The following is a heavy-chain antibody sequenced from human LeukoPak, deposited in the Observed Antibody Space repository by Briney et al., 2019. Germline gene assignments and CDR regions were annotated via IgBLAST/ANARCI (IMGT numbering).Heavy chain of an antibody. CDR3: ASNLFVDTAMSADDAFDT. J-gene: IGHJ3*02. Sequence: PGGSLRLSCAASGFTFSSYGMHWVRQAPGKGLEWVAVIWYDGSNKYYADSVKGRFTISRDNSKNTLYLQMNSLRAEDTAVYYCASNLFVDTAMSADDAFDTWGQGTMVTVSS. V-gene: IGHV3-33*01. CDR2: IWYDGSNK. CDR1: GFTFSSYG. D-gene: IGHD5-18*01.